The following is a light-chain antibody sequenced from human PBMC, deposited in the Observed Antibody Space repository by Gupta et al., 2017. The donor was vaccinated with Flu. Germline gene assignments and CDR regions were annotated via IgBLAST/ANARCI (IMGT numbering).Light chain of an antibody. V-gene: IGKV3-11*01. CDR3: QQRSSWPLT. CDR1: QTSTSA. Sequence: ILALSTGERATLSCRASQTSTSASELAWYQKKPGQAPRLLIHDAYNRATDIPARFSGRGSGTDFTLTISSLEPEDSAVYFCQQRSSWPLTFGGGTKVEIQ. CDR2: DAY. J-gene: IGKJ4*01.